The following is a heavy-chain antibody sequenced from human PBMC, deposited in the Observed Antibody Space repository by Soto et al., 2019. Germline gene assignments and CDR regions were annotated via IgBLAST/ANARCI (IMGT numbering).Heavy chain of an antibody. Sequence: PGGSLRLSCAASGFTFSNHWMSWVRQAPGKGLEWVANIKPDGSEKWYVDSVKGRFTISRDNAKNSLYLQMNSLRAEDTAVYYCATDTVTTSYYFDNWGQGALVTVSS. CDR2: IKPDGSEK. CDR1: GFTFSNHW. D-gene: IGHD4-17*01. CDR3: ATDTVTTSYYFDN. J-gene: IGHJ4*02. V-gene: IGHV3-7*02.